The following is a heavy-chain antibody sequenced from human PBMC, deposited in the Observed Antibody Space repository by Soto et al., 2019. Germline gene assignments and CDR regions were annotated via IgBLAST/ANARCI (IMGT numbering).Heavy chain of an antibody. D-gene: IGHD3-22*01. CDR3: ARRMYDSSGYSSAFDI. V-gene: IGHV5-51*01. J-gene: IGHJ3*02. Sequence: PGESLKISCKGSGYSFTSYWIGWVRQMPGKGLEWMGIIYPGDSDTRYSPSFQGQVTISADKSISTAYLQWSSLKASDTVMFFCARRMYDSSGYSSAFDIWGQGTMVTVSS. CDR1: GYSFTSYW. CDR2: IYPGDSDT.